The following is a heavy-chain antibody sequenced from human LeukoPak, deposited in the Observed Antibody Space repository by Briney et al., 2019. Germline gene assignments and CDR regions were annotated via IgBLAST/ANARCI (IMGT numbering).Heavy chain of an antibody. V-gene: IGHV3-23*05. Sequence: GGSLRLSCAASGFTFSSYAMSWVRQAPGKGLEWVSVIYDSGTTYYADSVKGRFLIFRDTSKNTVDLQMNSLRAEDTAVYYCAGRRSSGWYAYWGQGTLVTVSS. CDR2: IYDSGTT. CDR1: GFTFSSYA. D-gene: IGHD6-19*01. J-gene: IGHJ4*02. CDR3: AGRRSSGWYAY.